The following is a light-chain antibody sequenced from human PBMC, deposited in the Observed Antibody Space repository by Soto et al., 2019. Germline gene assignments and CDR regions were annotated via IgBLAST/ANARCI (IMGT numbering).Light chain of an antibody. Sequence: EFVLTQSPATLSLSPGERATLSCRASQSVSSYLAWYQQKPGQAPRILIYDASNRATGIPARFSGTGSGTDFTLTVNNLEPEDFEVYYCQVRTNWSIAFGRGTRLEIK. J-gene: IGKJ5*01. CDR2: DAS. CDR3: QVRTNWSIA. V-gene: IGKV3-11*01. CDR1: QSVSSY.